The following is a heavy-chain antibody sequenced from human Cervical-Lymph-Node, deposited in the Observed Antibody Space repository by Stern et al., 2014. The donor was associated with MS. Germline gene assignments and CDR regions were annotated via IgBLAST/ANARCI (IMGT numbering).Heavy chain of an antibody. D-gene: IGHD2-21*02. Sequence: QLVESGPGLVKPSETLSLTCTVSGGAVSDYYWTWIRQRPGKGLEWIGNISDTGTTNYNPSLHSRVTITLDTSQNQVSLRLRPVTAADTAVYYCARDPSTTASDWFFDLWGRGSLVTVSS. CDR2: ISDTGTT. CDR3: ARDPSTTASDWFFDL. V-gene: IGHV4-59*02. CDR1: GGAVSDYY. J-gene: IGHJ2*01.